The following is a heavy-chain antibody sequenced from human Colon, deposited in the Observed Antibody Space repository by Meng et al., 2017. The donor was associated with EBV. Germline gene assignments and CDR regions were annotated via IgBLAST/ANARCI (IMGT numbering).Heavy chain of an antibody. J-gene: IGHJ4*02. CDR2: MTASSGST. V-gene: IGHV3-23*01. CDR1: GLTLSYYD. CDR3: VARSHPQDVDY. Sequence: LVAGGHVIPRGAVPSPVCVVFGLTLSYYDVSWVSQAPGKVLEWLSVMTASSGSTFYAESEKGRFTISRDSSKTTVYLQMKSPRGEDTAVYYCVARSHPQDVDYWGQGTLVTVSS.